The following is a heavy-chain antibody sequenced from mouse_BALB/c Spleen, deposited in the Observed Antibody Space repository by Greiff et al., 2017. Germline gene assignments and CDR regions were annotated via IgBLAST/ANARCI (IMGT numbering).Heavy chain of an antibody. CDR3: TRFGFYYDGRGWFAY. CDR2: IYPGNSDT. V-gene: IGHV1-5*01. CDR1: GYTFTSYW. Sequence: VQLQQSGTVLARPGASVKMSCKASGYTFTSYWMHWVKQRPGQGLEWIGAIYPGNSDTSYNQKFKGKAKLTAVTSTSTAYMELSSLTNEDSAVYYCTRFGFYYDGRGWFAYWGQGTLVTVSA. J-gene: IGHJ3*01. D-gene: IGHD1-1*02.